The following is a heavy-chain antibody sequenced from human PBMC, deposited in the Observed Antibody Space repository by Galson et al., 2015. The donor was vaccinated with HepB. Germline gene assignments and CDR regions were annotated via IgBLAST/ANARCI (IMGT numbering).Heavy chain of an antibody. Sequence: ETLSLTCTVSGGSISSYYWSWIRQPPGKGLEWIGYIYYSGSTNYNPSLKSRVTISVDTSKNQFSLKLSSVTAADTAVYYCARGEITMVRGVIIWFDPWGQGTLVTVSS. CDR2: IYYSGST. V-gene: IGHV4-59*01. J-gene: IGHJ5*02. CDR1: GGSISSYY. CDR3: ARGEITMVRGVIIWFDP. D-gene: IGHD3-10*01.